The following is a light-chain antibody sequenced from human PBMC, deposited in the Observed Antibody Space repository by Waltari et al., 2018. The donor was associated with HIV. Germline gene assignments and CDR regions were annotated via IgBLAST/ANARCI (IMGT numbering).Light chain of an antibody. CDR2: SNI. CDR1: TSNIGTNN. J-gene: IGLJ3*02. V-gene: IGLV1-44*01. Sequence: QSVLTQPPSASGTPGQRIIISCSGSTSNIGTNNVNWYQQLPGTTPRLLMHSNIQRPSGGPDRFSGSRSGTSASLAISGRQSEDEADYYCSAWDASLGAWMFGGGTKLTVL. CDR3: SAWDASLGAWM.